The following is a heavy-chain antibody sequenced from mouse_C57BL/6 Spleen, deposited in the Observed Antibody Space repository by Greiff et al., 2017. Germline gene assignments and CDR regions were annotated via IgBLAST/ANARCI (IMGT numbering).Heavy chain of an antibody. CDR2: IDPSDSYT. V-gene: IGHV1-50*01. Sequence: QVQLQQPGAELVKPGASVKLSCKASGYTFTSYWMQWVKQRPGHGLEWIGEIDPSDSYTNYNQKFKGKATLTVDTSSSTAYMQLSSLTSEDSAVYYCARRYYGSSNFDYWGQGTTLTVSS. CDR3: ARRYYGSSNFDY. J-gene: IGHJ2*01. D-gene: IGHD1-1*01. CDR1: GYTFTSYW.